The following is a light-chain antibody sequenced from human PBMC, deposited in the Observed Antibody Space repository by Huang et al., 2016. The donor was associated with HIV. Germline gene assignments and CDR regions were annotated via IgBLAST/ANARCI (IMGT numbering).Light chain of an antibody. CDR3: QQRGNWQLT. CDR1: QGLANY. CDR2: DAS. J-gene: IGKJ4*01. V-gene: IGKV3-11*01. Sequence: EIVLTQSPATLSLSPGERATLSCRASQGLANYLAWYPQKPGQAPRPLIYDASNRATGIPARFSGSGSGTDFTLTISSLEPEDFAVYYCQQRGNWQLTFGGGTKVEIK.